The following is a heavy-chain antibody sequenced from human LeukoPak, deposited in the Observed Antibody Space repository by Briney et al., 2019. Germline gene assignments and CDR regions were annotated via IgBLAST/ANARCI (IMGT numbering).Heavy chain of an antibody. CDR3: AREGTIYDYVWGSYRPGLDY. Sequence: PSETLSLTCTVSGGSISSSSYYWGWIRQPPGKGLEWIGSIYYSGSTYYNPSLKSRVTISVDTSKNQFSLKLSSVTAADTAVYYCAREGTIYDYVWGSYRPGLDYWGQGTLVTVSS. D-gene: IGHD3-16*02. V-gene: IGHV4-39*07. CDR2: IYYSGST. J-gene: IGHJ4*02. CDR1: GGSISSSSYY.